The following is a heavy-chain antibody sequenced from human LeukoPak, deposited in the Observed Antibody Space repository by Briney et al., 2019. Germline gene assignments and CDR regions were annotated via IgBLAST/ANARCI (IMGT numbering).Heavy chain of an antibody. Sequence: SETLSLTCTVSGGSISSYYWSWIRQPPGKGLEWIGYIYYSGSTNYNPSLKSRVTISVDTSKNQFSLKLSSVTAAGTAVYYCARQIGYCSSTSCYTLPGDYYYGMDVWGQGTTVTVSS. CDR1: GGSISSYY. D-gene: IGHD2-2*02. V-gene: IGHV4-59*08. J-gene: IGHJ6*02. CDR3: ARQIGYCSSTSCYTLPGDYYYGMDV. CDR2: IYYSGST.